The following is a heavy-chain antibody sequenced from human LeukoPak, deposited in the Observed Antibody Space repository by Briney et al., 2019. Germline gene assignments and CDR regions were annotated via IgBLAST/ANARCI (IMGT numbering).Heavy chain of an antibody. D-gene: IGHD2-2*01. CDR1: GFTFSDYY. V-gene: IGHV3-11*01. J-gene: IGHJ4*02. CDR2: ISSSGSTI. CDR3: AKDPPIIVVVPAAPDY. Sequence: GGSLRLSCAASGFTFSDYYMSWIRQAPGKGLEWVSYISSSGSTIYYADSVKGRFTISRDNSKNTLYLQMNSLRAEDTAVYYCAKDPPIIVVVPAAPDYWGQGTLVTVSS.